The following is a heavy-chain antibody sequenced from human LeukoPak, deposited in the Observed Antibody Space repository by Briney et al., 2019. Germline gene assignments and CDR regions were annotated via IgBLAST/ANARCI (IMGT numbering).Heavy chain of an antibody. J-gene: IGHJ5*02. D-gene: IGHD6-19*01. CDR3: AKGHSSGWYQGLDP. CDR1: GFTFSSYG. V-gene: IGHV3-33*06. Sequence: PGGSLRLSCAVSGFTFSSYGMHWVRQAPGKGLEWVALIWYDGSNKYYADPVKGRFTISRDNSKNTLYLQMNSLRAEETAVYYCAKGHSSGWYQGLDPWGQGTLVTVSS. CDR2: IWYDGSNK.